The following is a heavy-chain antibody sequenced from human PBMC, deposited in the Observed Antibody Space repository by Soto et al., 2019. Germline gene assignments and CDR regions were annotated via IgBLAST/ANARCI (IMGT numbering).Heavy chain of an antibody. V-gene: IGHV4-34*01. J-gene: IGHJ5*02. CDR3: AQRTLTNWFDP. Sequence: QVQLQQWGAGLLKPSETLSLTCAVYGGSFSDFYWNWIRQSPGKGLEWIGEINHSGDTNYNPSLKRRVPSSVHPSQNQFSLQPNSVTATDTAVHYCAQRTLTNWFDPWGQGTPVTVSS. D-gene: IGHD4-4*01. CDR1: GGSFSDFY. CDR2: INHSGDT.